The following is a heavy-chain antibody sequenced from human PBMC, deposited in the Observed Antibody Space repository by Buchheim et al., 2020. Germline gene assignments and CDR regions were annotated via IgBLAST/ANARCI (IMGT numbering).Heavy chain of an antibody. CDR2: ISGSGDST. D-gene: IGHD1-7*01. V-gene: IGHV3-23*01. CDR3: AKDTLGYNWNYALYSFDY. CDR1: GFTFSSYA. Sequence: EVQLLESGGGLVQPGGSLRLSCAASGFTFSSYAMSWVRQAPGKGLEWVSGISGSGDSTYYADSVKGRFTISRDNSKNTLYVQMNSLRAEDTAVYYCAKDTLGYNWNYALYSFDYCGQGTL. J-gene: IGHJ4*02.